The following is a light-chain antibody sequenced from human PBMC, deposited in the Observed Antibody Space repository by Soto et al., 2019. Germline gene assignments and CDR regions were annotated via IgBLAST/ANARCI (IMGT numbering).Light chain of an antibody. Sequence: EIVLTQSPGTLSLSPGERATLSCSSSQSVSNIYLAWYQQKPGQAPRLLIYAASTRATGIPERFSGSGSGTDFTLTISRLEPEDFAVYHCHQYGRAPRTFGQGTKVDIK. J-gene: IGKJ1*01. CDR1: QSVSNIY. CDR2: AAS. CDR3: HQYGRAPRT. V-gene: IGKV3-20*01.